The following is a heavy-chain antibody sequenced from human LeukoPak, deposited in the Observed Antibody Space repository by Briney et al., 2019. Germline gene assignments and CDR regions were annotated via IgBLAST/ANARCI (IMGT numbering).Heavy chain of an antibody. D-gene: IGHD3-16*02. CDR3: TRPRYRGFDY. Sequence: GGSLRLSCAASGLMTWVRQAPGKGLEWVASIKEDGDKKYYLDSVKGRFTVSGDSTKNSLYLQMNSLRADDTAVYYCTRPRYRGFDYWGQGILVTVSS. J-gene: IGHJ4*02. V-gene: IGHV3-7*01. CDR2: IKEDGDKK. CDR1: GL.